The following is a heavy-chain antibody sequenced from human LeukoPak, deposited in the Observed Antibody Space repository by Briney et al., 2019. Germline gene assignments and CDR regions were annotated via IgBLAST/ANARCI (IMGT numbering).Heavy chain of an antibody. Sequence: GASVKVSCKASGYTFTSYGISWVRQAPGQGLEWMGWISAYNGNTNYAQKLQGRVTMTTDTSTSTAYMELRSLRSDDTAVYYCARDRRMSGYDYYFDYWGQGTLVTVSS. J-gene: IGHJ4*02. CDR1: GYTFTSYG. D-gene: IGHD5-12*01. V-gene: IGHV1-18*01. CDR2: ISAYNGNT. CDR3: ARDRRMSGYDYYFDY.